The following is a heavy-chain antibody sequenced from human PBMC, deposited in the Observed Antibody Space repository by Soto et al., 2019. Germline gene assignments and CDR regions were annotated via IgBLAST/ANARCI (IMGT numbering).Heavy chain of an antibody. CDR3: ARLEEYYILTDSSTSLDY. Sequence: PGESLKISCKGSGYSFTSYWIGWVRQMPGKGLEWMGIIYPGDSDTRYSPSFQDQVTISADKSISTAYLQWSSLKASDTAMYYCARLEEYYILTDSSTSLDYWGQGTLVTVSS. J-gene: IGHJ4*02. CDR2: IYPGDSDT. V-gene: IGHV5-51*01. D-gene: IGHD3-9*01. CDR1: GYSFTSYW.